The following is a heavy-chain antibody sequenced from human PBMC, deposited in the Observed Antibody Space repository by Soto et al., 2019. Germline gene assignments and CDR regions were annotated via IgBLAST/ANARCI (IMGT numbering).Heavy chain of an antibody. CDR2: TYYRSKWYN. CDR1: GDSVSSNSAA. CDR3: ARDQPYTAMVSWFDY. Sequence: SETLSLTCAISGDSVSSNSAAWNWIRQSPSRGLEWLGRTYYRSKWYNDYAVSVKSRITINLDTSKNQFSLQLNSVTPEDTAVYYCARDQPYTAMVSWFDYWGQGTLVTVSS. D-gene: IGHD5-18*01. V-gene: IGHV6-1*01. J-gene: IGHJ4*02.